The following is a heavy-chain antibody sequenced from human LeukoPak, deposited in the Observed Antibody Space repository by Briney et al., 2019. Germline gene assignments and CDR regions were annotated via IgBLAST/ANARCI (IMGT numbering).Heavy chain of an antibody. CDR3: ARGEDPNCSGGNCYLFDY. D-gene: IGHD2-15*01. CDR1: GFTFSDYY. Sequence: GGSLRPSCAASGFTFSDYYMSWIRQAPGKGLEWVSYISSSGSPIYYADSVKGRFTISRDNAKNSLYLQMSSLRAEDTAVYYCARGEDPNCSGGNCYLFDYWGQGTLVTVSS. CDR2: ISSSGSPI. J-gene: IGHJ4*02. V-gene: IGHV3-11*01.